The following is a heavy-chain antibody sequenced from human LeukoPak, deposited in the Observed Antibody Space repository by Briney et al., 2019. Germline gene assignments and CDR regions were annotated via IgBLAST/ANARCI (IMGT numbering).Heavy chain of an antibody. CDR2: ISYDGSNK. D-gene: IGHD5-18*01. J-gene: IGHJ4*02. V-gene: IGHV3-30*18. CDR3: AKVGYSYGIDY. Sequence: GGSLRLSCAASGFTFSSYGMHWVRQAPGKGLEWVAVISYDGSNKYYADSVKGRFTISRDNSKNTLYLQMNSLRAEDTAVYYCAKVGYSYGIDYWGQGTLVTVSS. CDR1: GFTFSSYG.